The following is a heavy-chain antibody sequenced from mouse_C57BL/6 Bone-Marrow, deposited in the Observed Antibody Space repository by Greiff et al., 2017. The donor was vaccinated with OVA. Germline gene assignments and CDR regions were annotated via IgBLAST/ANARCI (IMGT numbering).Heavy chain of an antibody. V-gene: IGHV5-17*01. Sequence: EVHLVESGGGLVKPGGSLKLSCAASGFTFSDYGMHWVRQAPEKGLEWVAYISSGSSTIYYADTVKGRFTISRDNAKNTLFLQMTSLRSEDTAMYYCAGGEVWVRRDWYVGGWGTGTTVTVSS. J-gene: IGHJ1*03. CDR3: AGGEVWVRRDWYVGG. D-gene: IGHD2-14*01. CDR1: GFTFSDYG. CDR2: ISSGSSTI.